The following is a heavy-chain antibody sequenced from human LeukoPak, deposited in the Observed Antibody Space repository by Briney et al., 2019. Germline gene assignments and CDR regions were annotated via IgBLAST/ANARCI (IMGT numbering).Heavy chain of an antibody. CDR3: ARGRGIAAAPFDY. J-gene: IGHJ4*02. Sequence: ASVKVSCKASGGTFSSYAISWVRQAPGQGLEWMGGIVPIFGTANYAQKFQGRVTITADKSTSTAYMELSSLRSEDTAVYYCARGRGIAAAPFDYWGQGTLVTVSS. V-gene: IGHV1-69*06. CDR1: GGTFSSYA. CDR2: IVPIFGTA. D-gene: IGHD6-13*01.